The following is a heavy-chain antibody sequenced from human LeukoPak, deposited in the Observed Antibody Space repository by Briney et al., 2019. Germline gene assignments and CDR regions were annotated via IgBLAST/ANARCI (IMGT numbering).Heavy chain of an antibody. CDR1: GGTFSSYA. CDR2: IIPIFGTA. J-gene: IGHJ4*02. D-gene: IGHD6-13*01. Sequence: GASVKVSCKASGGTFSSYAISWVRQAPGQGLEWMGGIIPIFGTANYAQKFQGRVTITADESTSTAYMELSSLRSEDTAVYYCARDTHIGYSSSLYYWGQGTLVTVSS. V-gene: IGHV1-69*13. CDR3: ARDTHIGYSSSLYY.